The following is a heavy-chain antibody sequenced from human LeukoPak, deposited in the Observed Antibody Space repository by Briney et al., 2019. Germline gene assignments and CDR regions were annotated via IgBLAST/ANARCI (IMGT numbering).Heavy chain of an antibody. D-gene: IGHD1-1*01. Sequence: SETLSLTCTVSGGSISSYYWSWIRQHPGKGLEWIGYIYYCGSTYYNPSLKSRVTISVDTSKNQFSLKLSSVTAADTAVYYCARMTWKTYYYYGMDVWGQGTTVTVSS. CDR3: ARMTWKTYYYYGMDV. J-gene: IGHJ6*02. CDR1: GGSISSYY. CDR2: IYYCGST. V-gene: IGHV4-59*06.